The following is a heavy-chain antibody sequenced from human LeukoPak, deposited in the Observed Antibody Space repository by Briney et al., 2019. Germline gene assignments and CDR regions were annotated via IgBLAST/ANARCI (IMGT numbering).Heavy chain of an antibody. CDR2: IYYSGST. D-gene: IGHD6-19*01. J-gene: IGHJ4*02. CDR1: GGSISISSYY. Sequence: PSETLSLTCTVSGGSISISSYYWGWIRQPPGKGLEWIGSIYYSGSTYYNPSLKSRVTISVDTSKNQFSLKLSSVTAADTAVYYCARRVSIAVAGHFDYWGQGTLVTVSS. CDR3: ARRVSIAVAGHFDY. V-gene: IGHV4-39*01.